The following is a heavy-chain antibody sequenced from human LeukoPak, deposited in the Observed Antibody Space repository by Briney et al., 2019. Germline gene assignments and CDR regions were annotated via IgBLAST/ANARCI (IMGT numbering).Heavy chain of an antibody. D-gene: IGHD6-19*01. CDR3: ARVVGIAVAGTGY. J-gene: IGHJ4*02. V-gene: IGHV3-7*01. CDR2: IKQDGSEK. Sequence: GGSLRLSCAASGFTFSSYWMSWVRQAPGKGLEWVANIKQDGSEKYYVDSVKGRFTISRDNAKNSLYLQMNSLRAEDTAIYYCARVVGIAVAGTGYWGQGTLVTVSS. CDR1: GFTFSSYW.